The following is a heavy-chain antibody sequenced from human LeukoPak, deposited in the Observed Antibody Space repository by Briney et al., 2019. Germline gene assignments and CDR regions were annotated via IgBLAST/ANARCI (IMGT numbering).Heavy chain of an antibody. Sequence: PGRPLRLSCAASGFTFSSYAMHWVRQAPGKGLEWVAVIWYDGSNIYYADPVKGRFAISRDNSKNTLYLQINSLRAEDTAVYYCARARNDYDSSSFSALDYWGQGTLVTVSS. V-gene: IGHV3-33*01. J-gene: IGHJ4*02. CDR3: ARARNDYDSSSFSALDY. CDR2: IWYDGSNI. CDR1: GFTFSSYA. D-gene: IGHD3-22*01.